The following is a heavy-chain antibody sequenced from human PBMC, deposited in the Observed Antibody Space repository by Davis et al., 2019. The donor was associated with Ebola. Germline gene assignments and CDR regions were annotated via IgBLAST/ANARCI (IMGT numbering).Heavy chain of an antibody. CDR2: IYYSGST. CDR1: GGSISSSSYY. Sequence: MPSETLSLTCTVSGGSISSSSYYWGWIRQPPGKGLEWIGSIYYSGSTYYNPSLKSRVTISVDTSKNQFSLKLSSVTAADTAVYYCARQDCRSTSCYRGGLQADAFDIWGQGTMVTVS. D-gene: IGHD2-2*01. V-gene: IGHV4-39*01. J-gene: IGHJ3*02. CDR3: ARQDCRSTSCYRGGLQADAFDI.